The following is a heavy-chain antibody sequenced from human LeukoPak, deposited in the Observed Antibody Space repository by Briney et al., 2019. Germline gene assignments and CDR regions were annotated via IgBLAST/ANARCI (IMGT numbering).Heavy chain of an antibody. D-gene: IGHD3-22*01. CDR2: ISSSSSYI. CDR3: ARARTNYYDSSGYSY. V-gene: IGHV3-21*01. J-gene: IGHJ4*02. Sequence: PGGSLRLSCAASGFTFSSYSMNWVRQAPGKGLEWVSSISSSSSYIYYADSVKGRFTISRDNAKNSLYLQMNSLRAEDTAVYYCARARTNYYDSSGYSYWGQGTLVTVSS. CDR1: GFTFSSYS.